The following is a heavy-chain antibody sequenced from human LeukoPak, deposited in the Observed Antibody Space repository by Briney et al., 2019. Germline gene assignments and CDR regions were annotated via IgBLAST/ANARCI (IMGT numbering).Heavy chain of an antibody. Sequence: GGSLRLSCAASGFTFSSYSMNWVRQAPGKGLEWVSYISSNSRYIYYADSVKGRFTISRDNARNSLYLQMNSLRAEDTAVYYCARDAYYYDSSGYYFYPFDYWGQGTLVTVSS. CDR1: GFTFSSYS. D-gene: IGHD3-22*01. V-gene: IGHV3-21*01. J-gene: IGHJ4*02. CDR2: ISSNSRYI. CDR3: ARDAYYYDSSGYYFYPFDY.